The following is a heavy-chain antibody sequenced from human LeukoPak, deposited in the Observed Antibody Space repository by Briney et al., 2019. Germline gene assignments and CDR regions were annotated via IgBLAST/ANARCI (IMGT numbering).Heavy chain of an antibody. V-gene: IGHV3-48*01. CDR1: GFTFSDFS. CDR3: ARRHDSSGYYYGGWFDP. D-gene: IGHD3-22*01. CDR2: IGSAI. Sequence: GGSLRLSCVASGFTFSDFSLNWVRQAPGKGLEWISYIGSAIYYADSVKGRFTISRDNAKNSLYLQMNSLRAEDTAVYYCARRHDSSGYYYGGWFDPWGQGTLVTVSS. J-gene: IGHJ5*02.